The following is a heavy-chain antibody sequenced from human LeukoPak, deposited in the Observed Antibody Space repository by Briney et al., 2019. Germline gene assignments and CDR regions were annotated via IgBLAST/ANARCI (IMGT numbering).Heavy chain of an antibody. V-gene: IGHV4-59*01. J-gene: IGHJ4*02. CDR3: ARAVGGDGSGSL. Sequence: SETLSLTCTVSGGSISSYYWSRIRQPPGKGLEWIGYIYYSGSTNYNPSLKSRVTMSVDMSTRQISLKLSSVTAADTAVYYCARAVGGDGSGSLWGPGTLVTVSS. D-gene: IGHD3-10*01. CDR2: IYYSGST. CDR1: GGSISSYY.